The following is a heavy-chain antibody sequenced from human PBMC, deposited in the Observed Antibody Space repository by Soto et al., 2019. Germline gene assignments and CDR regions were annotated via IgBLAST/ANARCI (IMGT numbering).Heavy chain of an antibody. J-gene: IGHJ6*02. V-gene: IGHV4-59*01. CDR2: IYYSGST. CDR3: ASFLINRGSYYYYSGMDV. CDR1: GGSISSYY. D-gene: IGHD3-3*01. Sequence: SETLSLTCTVSGGSISSYYWSWIRQPPGKGLEWIGYIYYSGSTNYNPSLKSRVTISVDTSKNQFSLKLSSVTAADTAVYYCASFLINRGSYYYYSGMDVWGQGTMVTFSS.